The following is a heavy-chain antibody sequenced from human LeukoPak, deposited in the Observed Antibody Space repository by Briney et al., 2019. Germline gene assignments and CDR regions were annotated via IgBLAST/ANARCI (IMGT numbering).Heavy chain of an antibody. Sequence: PSETLSLTCTVSGGSISSYYWSWIRQPPGKGLEWIGYIYYSGSTNYNPSLKSRLTISVDTSKNQFSLKLSSVTAADTAVHYCARLQRVGNSGYYFDYWGQGTLVTVSS. J-gene: IGHJ4*02. D-gene: IGHD3-22*01. CDR1: GGSISSYY. CDR2: IYYSGST. V-gene: IGHV4-59*08. CDR3: ARLQRVGNSGYYFDY.